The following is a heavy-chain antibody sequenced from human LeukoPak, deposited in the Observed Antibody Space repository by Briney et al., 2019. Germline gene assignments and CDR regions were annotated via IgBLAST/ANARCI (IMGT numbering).Heavy chain of an antibody. Sequence: HPGGSLRLSCAASGFTLSSYAMHWVRQAPGKGLEWVAVISYDGSNKYYADSVKGRFTISRDNSKNTLYLQMNSLRAEDTAVYYCARDHRWYCSGGSCYSSAFDIWGQGTMVTVSS. CDR1: GFTLSSYA. V-gene: IGHV3-30-3*01. D-gene: IGHD2-15*01. CDR3: ARDHRWYCSGGSCYSSAFDI. CDR2: ISYDGSNK. J-gene: IGHJ3*02.